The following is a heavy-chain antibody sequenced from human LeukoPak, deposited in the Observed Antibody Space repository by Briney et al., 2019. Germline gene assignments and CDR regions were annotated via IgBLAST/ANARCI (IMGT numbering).Heavy chain of an antibody. CDR3: ARLGGRFLEWLFRRPAYFDY. Sequence: SETLSLACTVSGGSISSYYWSWIRQPPGKGLEWIGEINHSGSTNYNPSLKSRVTISVDTSKNQFSLKLSSVTAADTAVYYCARLGGRFLEWLFRRPAYFDYWGQGTLVTVSS. D-gene: IGHD3-3*01. V-gene: IGHV4-34*01. CDR1: GGSISSYY. CDR2: INHSGST. J-gene: IGHJ4*02.